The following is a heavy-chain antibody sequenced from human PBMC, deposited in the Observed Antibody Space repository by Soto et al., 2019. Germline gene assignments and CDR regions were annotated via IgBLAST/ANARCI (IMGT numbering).Heavy chain of an antibody. CDR1: GITFSSYG. CDR3: ARANIVATITDFSDGMDV. V-gene: IGHV3-33*01. J-gene: IGHJ6*02. Sequence: GGSLRLSCAASGITFSSYGIHWVRQAPGKGLEWVAVIWYDGSNKYYADSVKGRFTISRDNSKNTLYLKMNSMRAEDTAVYYCARANIVATITDFSDGMDVWGQGNTVNVS. CDR2: IWYDGSNK. D-gene: IGHD5-12*01.